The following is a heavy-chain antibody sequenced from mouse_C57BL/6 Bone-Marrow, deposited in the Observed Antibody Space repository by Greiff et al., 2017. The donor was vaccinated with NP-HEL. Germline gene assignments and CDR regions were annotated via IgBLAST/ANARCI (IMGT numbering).Heavy chain of an antibody. CDR3: ARNTVVAPYYYAMDY. CDR2: IWTGGGT. V-gene: IGHV2-9-1*01. D-gene: IGHD1-1*01. Sequence: QVQLKQSGPGLVAPSQSLSITCTVSGFSLTSYAISWVRQPPGKGLEWLGVIWTGGGTNYNSALKSRLSISKDNSKSQVFLKMNSLQTDDTARYYCARNTVVAPYYYAMDYWGQGTSVTVSS. CDR1: GFSLTSYA. J-gene: IGHJ4*01.